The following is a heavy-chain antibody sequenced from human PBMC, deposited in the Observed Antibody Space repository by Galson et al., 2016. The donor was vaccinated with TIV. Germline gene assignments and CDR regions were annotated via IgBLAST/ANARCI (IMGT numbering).Heavy chain of an antibody. J-gene: IGHJ4*02. V-gene: IGHV5-51*01. CDR2: IYPGDSDT. CDR3: ARRDSTGISNFDF. Sequence: SGAEVKQPGESLKISCRGSGYSFTSYWIGWVRQMPGKGLEWMGIIYPGDSDTRYSPSFQGQVTITADKSTRTAYLQWSSLKASDTAVYYCARRDSTGISNFDFWGQGTLVTVSS. CDR1: GYSFTSYW. D-gene: IGHD3-22*01.